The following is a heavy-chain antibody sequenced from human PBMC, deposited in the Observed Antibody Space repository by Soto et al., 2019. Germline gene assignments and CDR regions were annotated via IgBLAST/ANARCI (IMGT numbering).Heavy chain of an antibody. J-gene: IGHJ4*02. CDR2: IYYSGST. V-gene: IGHV4-59*01. Sequence: SETLSLTCTVSGGSISSYYWSWIRQPPGKGLEWIGYIYYSGSTNYNPSLKSRVTISVDTSKNQFSLKLSSVTAADTAVYYCARGPWPSGYVDYWGQGTLVTVSS. CDR3: ARGPWPSGYVDY. CDR1: GGSISSYY. D-gene: IGHD3-3*01.